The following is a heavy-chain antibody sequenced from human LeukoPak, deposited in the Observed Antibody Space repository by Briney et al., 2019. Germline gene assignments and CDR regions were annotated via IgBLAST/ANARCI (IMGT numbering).Heavy chain of an antibody. D-gene: IGHD1-26*01. V-gene: IGHV4-4*07. CDR1: GGSISSYY. CDR2: IYSSGST. CDR3: AREWIVGATDY. Sequence: SETLSLTCTVSGGSISSYYWSWIRQPAGKGLEWIGRIYSSGSTNYNPSLKSRVTMSLDTSKNQSSLKLSSVTAADTAVYYCAREWIVGATDYWGQGTLVTVSS. J-gene: IGHJ4*02.